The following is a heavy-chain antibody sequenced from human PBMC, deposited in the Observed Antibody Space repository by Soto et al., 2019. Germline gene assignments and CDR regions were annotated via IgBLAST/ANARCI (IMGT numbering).Heavy chain of an antibody. J-gene: IGHJ5*02. Sequence: ASVKVSCKASGYTFTNYAISWVRQAPGQGLEWMGWINAYNGNTNYAQKLQGRVTMTTDTSTSTAYMELRSLRSDDTAVYYCARDSPPNYLWGQGTLVPVSS. CDR2: INAYNGNT. CDR3: ARDSPPNYL. D-gene: IGHD7-27*01. V-gene: IGHV1-18*01. CDR1: GYTFTNYA.